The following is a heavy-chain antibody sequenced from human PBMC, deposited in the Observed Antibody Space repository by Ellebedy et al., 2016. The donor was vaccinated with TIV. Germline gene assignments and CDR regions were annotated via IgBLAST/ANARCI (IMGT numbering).Heavy chain of an antibody. V-gene: IGHV1-8*01. D-gene: IGHD6-19*01. CDR3: ARQGSSGWHDPIDY. CDR1: GYSFTTYD. Sequence: ASVKVSCXASGYSFTTYDINWVRQAAGQGLEWIGWQNPNSGSTGYAQKFQGRVTMTTDTSTSTAYMELRSLRSDDTAVYYCARQGSSGWHDPIDYWGQGTLVTVSS. CDR2: QNPNSGST. J-gene: IGHJ4*02.